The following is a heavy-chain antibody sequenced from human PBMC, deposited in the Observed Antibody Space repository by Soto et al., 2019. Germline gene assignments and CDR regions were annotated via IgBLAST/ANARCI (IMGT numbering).Heavy chain of an antibody. CDR3: GKEISSAYFPLDS. Sequence: GGSLRLACAASGFTFNDYAVTWVRQAPGKGLEWVSTISGSAGSTYYTDSVKGRFTISRDNSRNTVYLQMNSLRAEDTAVYYCGKEISSAYFPLDSWGQGTLVPVSS. V-gene: IGHV3-23*01. J-gene: IGHJ4*02. D-gene: IGHD6-19*01. CDR2: ISGSAGST. CDR1: GFTFNDYA.